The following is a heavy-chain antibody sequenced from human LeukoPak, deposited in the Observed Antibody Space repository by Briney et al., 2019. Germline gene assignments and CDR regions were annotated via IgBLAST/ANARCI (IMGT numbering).Heavy chain of an antibody. V-gene: IGHV3-53*01. Sequence: GGSLRLSCAASGFTVSSNYMSWVRQAPGKGLEWVSVNYSGGSTYYADSVKGRFTISRDNSKNTLYLQMNSLRAEDTAVYYCARDHYIVVVPRGYYYYMDVWGKGTTVTVSS. CDR3: ARDHYIVVVPRGYYYYMDV. J-gene: IGHJ6*03. CDR1: GFTVSSNY. CDR2: NYSGGST. D-gene: IGHD2-2*01.